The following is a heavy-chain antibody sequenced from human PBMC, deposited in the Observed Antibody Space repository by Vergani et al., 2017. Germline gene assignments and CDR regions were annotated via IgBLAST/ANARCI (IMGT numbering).Heavy chain of an antibody. V-gene: IGHV4-39*02. CDR3: ARDGDEYDKDALDV. J-gene: IGHJ3*01. D-gene: IGHD2-21*01. CDR2: IYYSENK. Sequence: QLQLQESGPGLVKPSETLSLTCTVSGGSITYGAFYWGWIRQSPGKGLEWIGSIYYSENKFYNPSLESRVTLSIDTTKNQFSLKLTSVTAADTAVYYCARDGDEYDKDALDVWGQGTKVTVTS. CDR1: GGSITYGAFY.